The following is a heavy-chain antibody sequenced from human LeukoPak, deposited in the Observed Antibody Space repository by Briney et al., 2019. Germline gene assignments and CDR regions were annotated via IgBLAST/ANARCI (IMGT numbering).Heavy chain of an antibody. D-gene: IGHD6-19*01. CDR1: GGTFSNYA. J-gene: IGHJ4*02. Sequence: SVKVSCKAPGGTFSNYAISWVRQAPGQGLEWMGEIIPTFGTTNYAQKFQGRVTITADDSTSTAYMELSSLRSEDTAVYYCARVAAVSGNTGYFDYWGQGTLVTVSS. CDR3: ARVAAVSGNTGYFDY. V-gene: IGHV1-69*01. CDR2: IIPTFGTT.